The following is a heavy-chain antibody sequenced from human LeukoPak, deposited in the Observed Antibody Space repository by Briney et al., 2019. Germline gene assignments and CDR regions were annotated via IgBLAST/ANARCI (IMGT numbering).Heavy chain of an antibody. CDR2: IKQDGSEK. V-gene: IGHV3-7*04. D-gene: IGHD5-18*01. Sequence: GGSLRLSCAASGFTFSSYWMSWVRQAPGKGLEWVANIKQDGSEKYYVDSVKGRFTISRDNAKNSLYLQMNSLRAEDTAVYYCARGQLWFPYYFDYWGQGTLVTVSS. J-gene: IGHJ4*02. CDR1: GFTFSSYW. CDR3: ARGQLWFPYYFDY.